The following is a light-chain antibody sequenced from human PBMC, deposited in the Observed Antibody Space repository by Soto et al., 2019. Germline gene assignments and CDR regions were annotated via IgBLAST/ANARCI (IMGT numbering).Light chain of an antibody. CDR1: QSVGSY. CDR2: DAS. V-gene: IGKV3D-15*01. Sequence: EVVMTQSPATLSVSPGEGVTLSCRASQSVGSYLAWYQQKPGQAPRLLIYDASNRATGIPARFTGSGSETDFTLTISSLQSADFAVYYCQHYNNWPPLTFGGGTKVDIK. J-gene: IGKJ4*01. CDR3: QHYNNWPPLT.